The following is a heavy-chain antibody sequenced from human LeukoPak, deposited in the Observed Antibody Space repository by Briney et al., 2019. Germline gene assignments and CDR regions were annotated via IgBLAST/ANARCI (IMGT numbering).Heavy chain of an antibody. CDR2: ISSSGSTI. CDR1: GFTFSDYY. V-gene: IGHV3-11*01. CDR3: ARGEGQVFRLPEWVLDAFDI. D-gene: IGHD1-26*01. Sequence: GGSLRLSCAASGFTFSDYYMSWIRQAPGKGLEWVSYISSSGSTIYYADSVKGRFTISRDNAKNSLYLQMNSLRAEDTAVYYCARGEGQVFRLPEWVLDAFDIWGQGTMVTVSS. J-gene: IGHJ3*02.